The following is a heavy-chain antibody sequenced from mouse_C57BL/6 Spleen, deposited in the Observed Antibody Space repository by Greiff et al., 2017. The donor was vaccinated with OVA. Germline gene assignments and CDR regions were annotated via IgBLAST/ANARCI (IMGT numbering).Heavy chain of an antibody. J-gene: IGHJ4*01. V-gene: IGHV5-17*01. CDR2: ISSGSSTI. CDR3: ARRYYGNYGYAMDY. CDR1: GFTFSDYG. D-gene: IGHD2-1*01. Sequence: EVKLMESGGGLVKPGGSLKLSCAASGFTFSDYGMHWVRQAPEKGLEWVAYISSGSSTIYYADTVKGRFPISRDNAKNTLFLQMTSLRSEDTAMYYCARRYYGNYGYAMDYWGQGTSVTDSS.